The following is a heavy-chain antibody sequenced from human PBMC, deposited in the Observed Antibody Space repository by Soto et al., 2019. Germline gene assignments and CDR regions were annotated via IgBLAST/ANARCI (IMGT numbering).Heavy chain of an antibody. CDR3: AKGLGSRPIAALLFDY. J-gene: IGHJ4*02. CDR1: GFTFDDYA. Sequence: GGSLRLSCAASGFTFDDYAMHWVRQAPGKGLEWVSGISWNSGSIGYADSVKGRFTISRDNAKNSLYLQMNSLRAEDTALYYCAKGLGSRPIAALLFDYWGQGTLVTVSS. V-gene: IGHV3-9*01. CDR2: ISWNSGSI. D-gene: IGHD6-6*01.